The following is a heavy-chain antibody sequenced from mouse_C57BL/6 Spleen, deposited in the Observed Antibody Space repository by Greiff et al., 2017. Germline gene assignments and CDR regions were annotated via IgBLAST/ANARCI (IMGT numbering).Heavy chain of an antibody. V-gene: IGHV5-9*01. J-gene: IGHJ1*03. D-gene: IGHD2-10*01. CDR1: GFTFSSYT. CDR2: ISGGGGNT. CDR3: AREGLPPTRYFDV. Sequence: EVQRVESGGGLVKPGGSLKLSCAASGFTFSSYTMSWVRQTPEKRLEWVATISGGGGNTYYPDSVKGRFTISRDNAKNTLYLQMSSLRSEDTALYYCAREGLPPTRYFDVWGTGTTVTVSS.